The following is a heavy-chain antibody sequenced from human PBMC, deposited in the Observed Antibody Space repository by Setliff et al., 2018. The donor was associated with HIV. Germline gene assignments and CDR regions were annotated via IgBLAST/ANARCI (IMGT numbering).Heavy chain of an antibody. D-gene: IGHD5-12*01. CDR3: ASDISPDDGYNRLHYFDY. CDR2: IYYSGST. V-gene: IGHV4-59*08. J-gene: IGHJ4*02. CDR1: GGSISSYY. Sequence: LSLTCTVSGGSISSYYWSWIRQPPGKGLEWIGYIYYSGSTNYNPSLKSRVTISVDTSKNQFSLRLSSVTAADTAVYYCASDISPDDGYNRLHYFDYWGQGTLVTVSS.